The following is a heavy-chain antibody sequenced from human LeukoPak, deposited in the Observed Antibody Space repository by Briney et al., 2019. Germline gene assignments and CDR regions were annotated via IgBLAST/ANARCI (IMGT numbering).Heavy chain of an antibody. CDR1: EFTFSSHA. CDR2: IYGGGNI. V-gene: IGHV3-53*01. D-gene: IGHD5-24*01. J-gene: IGHJ4*02. Sequence: GGSLRLSCVASEFTFSSHAMNWVRQAPGKGLEWVSVIYGGGNIYYADSVKGRFTISRDNSKNTLYLQMNSLRAEDTAVYYCARGAGYNYPYYFDYWGQGTLVTVSS. CDR3: ARGAGYNYPYYFDY.